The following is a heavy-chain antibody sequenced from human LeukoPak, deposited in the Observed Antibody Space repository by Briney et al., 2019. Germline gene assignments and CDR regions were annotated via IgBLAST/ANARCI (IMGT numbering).Heavy chain of an antibody. V-gene: IGHV3-30*02. Sequence: GGSPRLSCAASGFTFSSYGMHWVRQAPGKRLEWVAFIRYDGSNKYYADSVKGRFTISRDNSKNTLYLQMNSLRAEDTAVYYCAKEHGGMSDYWGQGTLVTVSS. D-gene: IGHD4-23*01. J-gene: IGHJ4*02. CDR3: AKEHGGMSDY. CDR2: IRYDGSNK. CDR1: GFTFSSYG.